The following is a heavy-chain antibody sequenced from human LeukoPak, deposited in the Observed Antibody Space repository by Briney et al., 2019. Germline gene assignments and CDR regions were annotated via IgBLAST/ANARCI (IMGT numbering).Heavy chain of an antibody. V-gene: IGHV1-18*01. Sequence: ASVKVSCKASGYTFTSYGISWVRQAPGQGLEWMGWISAYNGNTNYAQKLQGRVTMTTDTSTSTAYMELRGLRSDDTAVYYCARGDIVVVPAAGVYNWFDPWGQGTLVTVSS. CDR1: GYTFTSYG. D-gene: IGHD2-2*01. J-gene: IGHJ5*02. CDR2: ISAYNGNT. CDR3: ARGDIVVVPAAGVYNWFDP.